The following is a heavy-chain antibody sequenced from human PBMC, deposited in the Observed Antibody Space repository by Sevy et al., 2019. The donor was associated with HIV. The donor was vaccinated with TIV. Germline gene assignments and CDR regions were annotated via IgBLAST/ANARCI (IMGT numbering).Heavy chain of an antibody. J-gene: IGHJ4*02. CDR2: FKSKAHGGTA. D-gene: IGHD1-26*01. CDR1: GFTFGDYC. V-gene: IGHV3-49*04. CDR3: TRWSGSQSIFDY. Sequence: LRLSCATSGFTFGDYCMSWVRQAPGKGLEWISFFKSKAHGGTAENAASVKDRFTISRDDSKGIVYLQMNNLKTEDTAVYFCTRWSGSQSIFDYWGQGTLVTVSS.